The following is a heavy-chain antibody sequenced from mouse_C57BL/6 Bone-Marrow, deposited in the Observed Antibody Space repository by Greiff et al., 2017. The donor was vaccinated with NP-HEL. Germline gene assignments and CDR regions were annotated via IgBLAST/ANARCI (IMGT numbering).Heavy chain of an antibody. J-gene: IGHJ3*01. CDR1: GFNIKDDY. V-gene: IGHV14-4*01. Sequence: VQLQQSGAELVRPGASVKLSCTASGFNIKDDYMHWVKQRPEQGLEWIGWIDPENGDTEYASKFQGKATITADTSSNTAYLQLSSLTSEDTAVYYCTTYIDFYGSSYPYWGQGTLVTVSA. D-gene: IGHD1-1*01. CDR3: TTYIDFYGSSYPY. CDR2: IDPENGDT.